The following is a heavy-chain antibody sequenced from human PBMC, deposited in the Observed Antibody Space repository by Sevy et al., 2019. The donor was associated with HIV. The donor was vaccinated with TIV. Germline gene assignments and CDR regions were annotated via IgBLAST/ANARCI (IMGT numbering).Heavy chain of an antibody. CDR1: GYTFSNYW. D-gene: IGHD6-13*01. J-gene: IGHJ4*02. V-gene: IGHV3-74*01. Sequence: GGSLRRSCEGSGYTFSNYWMHWVRQAPGKGLEWVSRVNSDGSTAYADSVKGRFTISRDNAENTMSLQMNSLRAEDTALYYCVAANSWEDYWGQGTLVTVSS. CDR2: VNSDGST. CDR3: VAANSWEDY.